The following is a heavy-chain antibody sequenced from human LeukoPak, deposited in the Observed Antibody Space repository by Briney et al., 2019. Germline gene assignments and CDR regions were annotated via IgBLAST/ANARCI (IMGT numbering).Heavy chain of an antibody. CDR2: IKSKTDGRAT. J-gene: IGHJ6*02. Sequence: GGSLRLSCAVSGFTFNNAWMSWVRQAPGKGLEWVGRIKSKTDGRATHYAAPVEGRFTISRDESKNTLYLQMDSLKTEDTAVYSCTIVTYKGSGTDVWGQGTTVTVSS. V-gene: IGHV3-15*01. D-gene: IGHD3-10*01. CDR3: TIVTYKGSGTDV. CDR1: GFTFNNAW.